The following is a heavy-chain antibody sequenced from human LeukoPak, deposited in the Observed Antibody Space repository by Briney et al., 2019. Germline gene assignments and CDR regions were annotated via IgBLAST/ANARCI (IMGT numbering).Heavy chain of an antibody. CDR1: GVSISSTTYY. CDR3: ARHDSSGPYNAFDI. V-gene: IGHV4-39*01. CDR2: IYYSGST. J-gene: IGHJ3*02. D-gene: IGHD3-22*01. Sequence: SGTLSLTCTVSGVSISSTTYYWGWIRQPPGKGLEWIGTIYYSGSTYYNPSLKSRVTISVGTSKNQFSLKLSSVTAADTAVYYCARHDSSGPYNAFDIWGQGTMVTVSS.